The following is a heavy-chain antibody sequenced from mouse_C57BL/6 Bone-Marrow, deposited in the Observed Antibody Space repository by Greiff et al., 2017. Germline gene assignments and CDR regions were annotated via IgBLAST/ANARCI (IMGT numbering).Heavy chain of an antibody. Sequence: VQLQQSGAELVRPGASVKLSCTASGFNIKDDYMHWVKQRPEQGLEWIGWIDPENGDTEYASKFQGKATITADTSSNTAYLQLSSLTSEDTAVYYCTTGLRRGYFDVWGTGTTVTVSS. CDR3: TTGLRRGYFDV. CDR1: GFNIKDDY. V-gene: IGHV14-4*01. D-gene: IGHD3-1*01. J-gene: IGHJ1*03. CDR2: IDPENGDT.